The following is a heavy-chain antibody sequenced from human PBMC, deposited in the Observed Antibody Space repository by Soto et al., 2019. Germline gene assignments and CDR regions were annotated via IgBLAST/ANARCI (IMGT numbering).Heavy chain of an antibody. CDR1: GYTFTSYS. CDR3: ARNILGGTTDY. V-gene: IGHV1-3*01. J-gene: IGHJ4*02. D-gene: IGHD1-7*01. CDR2: INAGKGDT. Sequence: EASVKVSCKASGYTFTSYSMHWVRQAPGQGLEWMGWINAGKGDTKYPQRFQGRVTITRDTSASTAYMELSSLRSEDTAVYYCARNILGGTTDYWGPGTLVTVSP.